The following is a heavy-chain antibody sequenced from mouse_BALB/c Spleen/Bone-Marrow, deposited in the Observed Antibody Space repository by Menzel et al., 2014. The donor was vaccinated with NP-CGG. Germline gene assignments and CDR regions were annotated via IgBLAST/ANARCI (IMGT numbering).Heavy chain of an antibody. D-gene: IGHD1-3*01. V-gene: IGHV2-6*02. J-gene: IGHJ4*01. CDR3: ARRGDNRAMDY. CDR2: IWSDGST. CDR1: GFSLXSYG. Sequence: QVQLQQSGPGLVAPSQSLSITCTVSGFSLXSYGVHWVRQPPGKGMEWLEVIWSDGSTSYNSALKSRLSISKDNSKSXVFLKMNSLQTDDTAMYCCARRGDNRAMDYWGQGTSVTVSS.